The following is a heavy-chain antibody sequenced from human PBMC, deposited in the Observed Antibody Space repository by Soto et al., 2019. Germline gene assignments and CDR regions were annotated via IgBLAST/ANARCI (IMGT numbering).Heavy chain of an antibody. J-gene: IGHJ6*02. Sequence: GESLKISCKGSGYSFTSYWIGWVRQMPGKGLEWMGIIYPGDSDTRYSPSFQGQVTISADKSISTAYLQWSSLKASDTAMYYCARSSTGTRYYYYYGMDVWGQGPTGTSP. D-gene: IGHD1-7*01. CDR3: ARSSTGTRYYYYYGMDV. CDR2: IYPGDSDT. CDR1: GYSFTSYW. V-gene: IGHV5-51*01.